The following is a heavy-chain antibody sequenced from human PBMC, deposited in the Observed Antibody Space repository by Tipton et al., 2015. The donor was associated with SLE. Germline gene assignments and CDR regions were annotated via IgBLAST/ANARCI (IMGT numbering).Heavy chain of an antibody. CDR1: GFTVSSSF. V-gene: IGHV3-53*01. D-gene: IGHD5-12*01. J-gene: IGHJ4*02. CDR3: ARRGGYRAYEDYFDS. Sequence: SLRLSCAASGFTVSSSFMSWVRQAPGKGLEWVSAISGGIITTDYADSVKGQFTISRDNSKRMVYLQMDGLRVDDTAVYYCARRGGYRAYEDYFDSWGQGTLVTVSS. CDR2: ISGGIITT.